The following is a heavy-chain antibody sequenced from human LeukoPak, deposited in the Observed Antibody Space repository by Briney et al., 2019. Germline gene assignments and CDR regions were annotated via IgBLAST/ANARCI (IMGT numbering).Heavy chain of an antibody. D-gene: IGHD3-10*01. J-gene: IGHJ4*02. CDR3: ATQILLCHYY. CDR1: GGSISSYY. CDR2: IYTSGST. Sequence: SETLSLTCTVSGGSISSYYWSWIRQPAGKGLEWIGRIYTSGSTNYNPSLKSRVTMSVDTSNNQFSLKLTSVTAADTAIYYCATQILLCHYYWGQGTLVTVSS. V-gene: IGHV4-4*07.